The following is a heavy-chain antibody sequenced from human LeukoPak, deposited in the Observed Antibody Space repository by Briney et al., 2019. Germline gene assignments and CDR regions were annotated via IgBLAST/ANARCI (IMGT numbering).Heavy chain of an antibody. D-gene: IGHD2-2*01. Sequence: PSETLSLTCTVSGGSVSRSSVYWGWIRQPPGKGLEWIGSIYYSGSTYYNPSLKCRVSISVATSKNQFSLKLRSVTAADTAVYYCARLPRVVPAAIDYRGERTLVTLSS. V-gene: IGHV4-39*01. CDR1: GGSVSRSSVY. CDR3: ARLPRVVPAAIDY. J-gene: IGHJ4*02. CDR2: IYYSGST.